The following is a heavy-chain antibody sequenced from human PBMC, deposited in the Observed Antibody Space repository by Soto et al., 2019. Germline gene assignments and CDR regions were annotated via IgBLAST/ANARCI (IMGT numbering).Heavy chain of an antibody. CDR2: IYYSGST. CDR1: GGSISSSSYY. D-gene: IGHD3-10*01. J-gene: IGHJ5*02. CDR3: ARRAFLWFGVQFDP. Sequence: QLQLQESGPGLVKPSETLSLTCTVSGGSISSSSYYWGWIRQPPGKGLEWIGSIYYSGSTYYNPSLKSRVTISVETSKNQFSLKLSSVAAADTAVYYCARRAFLWFGVQFDPWGQGTLVTVSS. V-gene: IGHV4-39*01.